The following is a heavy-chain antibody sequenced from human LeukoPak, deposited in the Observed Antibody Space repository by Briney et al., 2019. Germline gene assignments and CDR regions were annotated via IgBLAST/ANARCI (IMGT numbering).Heavy chain of an antibody. CDR2: IYPGDSET. Sequence: GESLKNSCKGSGYSFISYWIGWVRQMPGKGPEWMGIIYPGDSETRYSPSFQGQVTISVDKSISTAYLQWSSLKASDTAVYYCARHQRDREVIFGDYYYMDVWGTGTTVTVSS. CDR1: GYSFISYW. D-gene: IGHD3-10*01. V-gene: IGHV5-51*01. CDR3: ARHQRDREVIFGDYYYMDV. J-gene: IGHJ6*03.